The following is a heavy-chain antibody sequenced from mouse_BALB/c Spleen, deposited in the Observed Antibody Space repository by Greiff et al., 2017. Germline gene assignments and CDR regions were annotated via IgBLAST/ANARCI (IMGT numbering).Heavy chain of an antibody. D-gene: IGHD2-1*01. V-gene: IGHV7-3*02. Sequence: EVQGVESGGGLVQPGGSLRLSCATSGFTFTDYYMSWVRQPPGKALEWLGFIRNKANGYTTEYSASVKGRFTISRDNSQNILYLQMNTLGAEDSATYYCARAGNYEGFAYWGQGTLVTVSA. CDR3: ARAGNYEGFAY. J-gene: IGHJ3*01. CDR1: GFTFTDYY. CDR2: IRNKANGYTT.